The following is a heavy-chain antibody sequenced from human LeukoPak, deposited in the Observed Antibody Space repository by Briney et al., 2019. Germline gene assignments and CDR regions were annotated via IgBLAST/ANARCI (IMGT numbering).Heavy chain of an antibody. CDR1: GFTFSSYW. CDR3: ARATSIGILWTESTCAFDI. Sequence: GGSLRLSCAAAGFTFSSYWMSWVRQAPGKGLEWVANIKQDGSEKYYVDSVKGRFTISRDNAKNSLYLQMNSLRAEDTAVYYCARATSIGILWTESTCAFDIWGQGTMVTVSS. D-gene: IGHD3-10*01. V-gene: IGHV3-7*01. J-gene: IGHJ3*02. CDR2: IKQDGSEK.